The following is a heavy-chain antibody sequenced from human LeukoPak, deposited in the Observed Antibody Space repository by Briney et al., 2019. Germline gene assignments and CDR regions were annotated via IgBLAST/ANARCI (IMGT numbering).Heavy chain of an antibody. Sequence: GASVKVSCKASGYTFTSYDINWVRQATGQGLEWMGWMNPNSGNTGYAPKFQGRVTMTRSTSISTAYMELSSLRSEDTAVYYCARERCSSTSCQWGRNYYYGMDVWGQGTTVTVSS. CDR3: ARERCSSTSCQWGRNYYYGMDV. V-gene: IGHV1-8*01. D-gene: IGHD2-2*01. J-gene: IGHJ6*02. CDR2: MNPNSGNT. CDR1: GYTFTSYD.